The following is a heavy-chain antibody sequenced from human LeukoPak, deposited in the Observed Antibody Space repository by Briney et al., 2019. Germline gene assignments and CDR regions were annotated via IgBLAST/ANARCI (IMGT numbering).Heavy chain of an antibody. CDR2: IRYDGSNK. CDR1: GFTFITYG. V-gene: IGHV3-30*02. CDR3: SRALEV. J-gene: IGHJ6*04. Sequence: GGSLRLSCAASGFTFITYGMHWVRAAPGKGLEWVAFIRYDGSNKYYADSVRGRFTISRDNSENTLYLQMNSLRPEDTAVYYCSRALEVWGKGTTVTVSS.